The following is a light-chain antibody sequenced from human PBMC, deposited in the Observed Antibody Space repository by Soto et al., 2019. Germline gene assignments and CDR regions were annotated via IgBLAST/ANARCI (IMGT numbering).Light chain of an antibody. CDR3: TSWTSTSTYV. CDR1: SGDVGGYNY. V-gene: IGLV2-14*03. Sequence: QSVLTQDASVSGSPGQSITISCTGTSGDVGGYNYVSWYQHHPGKAPKLMIYDVFTRPSGVSNRFSGSKSGNTASLTISALQAEDEADYYCTSWTSTSTYVFGSGTKVTVL. CDR2: DVF. J-gene: IGLJ1*01.